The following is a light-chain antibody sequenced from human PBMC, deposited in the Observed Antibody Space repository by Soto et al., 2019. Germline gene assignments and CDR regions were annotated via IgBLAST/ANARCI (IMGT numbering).Light chain of an antibody. Sequence: QLVLTQPPSASGTPGQRVTLSCSGSSSNIGSNTVNWYQQLPGTAPKVLIYSNNQRPSGVPDRFSGSKTGTSASLAISGHQSEDDADSYCAAWDDSLNGWVFGGGTKLTVL. V-gene: IGLV1-44*01. CDR2: SNN. CDR1: SSNIGSNT. J-gene: IGLJ3*02. CDR3: AAWDDSLNGWV.